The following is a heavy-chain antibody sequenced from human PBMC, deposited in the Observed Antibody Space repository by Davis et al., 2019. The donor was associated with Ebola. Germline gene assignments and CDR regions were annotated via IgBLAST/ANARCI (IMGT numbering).Heavy chain of an antibody. CDR3: ARRSRQDPSLYFDY. CDR2: IYYSGST. J-gene: IGHJ4*02. D-gene: IGHD3-16*02. CDR1: GGSISSSSYY. Sequence: MPSETLSLTCTVSGGSISSSSYYWGWIRQPPGKGLEWIGSIYYSGSTYYNPSLKSRVTISVDTSKNQFSLKLSSVTAADTAVYYCARRSRQDPSLYFDYWGQGTLVTVSS. V-gene: IGHV4-39*01.